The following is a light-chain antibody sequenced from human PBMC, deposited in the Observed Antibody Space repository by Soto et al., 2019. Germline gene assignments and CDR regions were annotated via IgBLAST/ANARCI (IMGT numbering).Light chain of an antibody. J-gene: IGLJ1*01. CDR3: FSFTADWTHV. V-gene: IGLV2-14*01. CDR2: EVS. Sequence: QSVLTQPASVSGSPGQSITISCTGSSSDIGACNYVSWFQQYPGKAPKLIISEVSNRPSGVSHRFSGSKSGTAASLTISGLQTEDEADYFCFSFTADWTHVFGTGTKLTVL. CDR1: SSDIGACNY.